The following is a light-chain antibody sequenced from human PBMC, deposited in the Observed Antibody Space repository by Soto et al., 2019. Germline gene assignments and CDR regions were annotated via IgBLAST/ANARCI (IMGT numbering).Light chain of an antibody. CDR3: AAWDYSLNGVV. CDR1: SSNIGSNP. Sequence: QPVLTQPPSASGTPGQRVTISCSGSSSNIGSNPVNWYQQLPGTAPKLLIYSNNQRPSGVPDRFSGSKSGTSASLAITGLQSEDEADYYGAAWDYSLNGVVFGGGTQLTVL. J-gene: IGLJ2*01. CDR2: SNN. V-gene: IGLV1-44*01.